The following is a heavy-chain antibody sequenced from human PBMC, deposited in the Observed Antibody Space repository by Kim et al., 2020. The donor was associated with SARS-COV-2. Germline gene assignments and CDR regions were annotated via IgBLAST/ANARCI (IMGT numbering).Heavy chain of an antibody. V-gene: IGHV4-59*01. J-gene: IGHJ2*01. Sequence: PPLKSQVPLTVDTSKNQFSLKLGSVTAADTAVYYCARETYDILTGYWYFDLWGRGTLVTVSS. CDR3: ARETYDILTGYWYFDL. D-gene: IGHD3-9*01.